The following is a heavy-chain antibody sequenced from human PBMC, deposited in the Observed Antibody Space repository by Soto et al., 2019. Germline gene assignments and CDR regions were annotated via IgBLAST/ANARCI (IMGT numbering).Heavy chain of an antibody. J-gene: IGHJ6*02. D-gene: IGHD5-12*01. CDR3: AKDSEHLTTPYIEWLRSGYYYYXMDV. Sequence: SLRLSCAASGFTFSSYGMHWVRQAPGKGLEWVAVISYDGSNKYYADSVKGRFTISRDNSKNTLYLQMNSLRAEDTAVYYCAKDSEHLTTPYIEWLRSGYYYYXMDVWGQGTTVTVSS. V-gene: IGHV3-30*18. CDR1: GFTFSSYG. CDR2: ISYDGSNK.